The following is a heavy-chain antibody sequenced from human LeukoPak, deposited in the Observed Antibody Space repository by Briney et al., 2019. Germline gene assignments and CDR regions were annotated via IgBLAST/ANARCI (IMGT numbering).Heavy chain of an antibody. V-gene: IGHV4-59*01. CDR1: GGSISSYY. CDR3: AGYPPDYYYYGMDV. Sequence: PSETLSLTCTVSGGSISSYYWSWIRQPPGKGLEWIGYIYYSGSTNYNPSLKSRVTISIDTSKNQFSLKLSSVTAADTAVYYCAGYPPDYYYYGMDVWGQGTTVTVSS. CDR2: IYYSGST. J-gene: IGHJ6*02. D-gene: IGHD1-1*01.